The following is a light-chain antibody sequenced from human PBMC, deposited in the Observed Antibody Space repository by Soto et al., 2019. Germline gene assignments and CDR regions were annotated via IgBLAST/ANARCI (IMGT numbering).Light chain of an antibody. J-gene: IGLJ1*01. CDR3: APWDGSLNGHV. CDR1: TSNIGENT. V-gene: IGLV1-44*01. Sequence: QSVLTQPPSVSGTLGQGVTISCSGSTSNIGENTVGWFQQLPGTAPKVLIYVTDKRPSGVPDRFSGSKSGTSAYLAISGLQSEDEADYYCAPWDGSLNGHVFGTGTKVTVL. CDR2: VTD.